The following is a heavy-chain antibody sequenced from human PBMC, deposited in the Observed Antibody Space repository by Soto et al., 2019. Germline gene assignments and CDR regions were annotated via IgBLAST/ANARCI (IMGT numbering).Heavy chain of an antibody. J-gene: IGHJ4*02. V-gene: IGHV4-34*01. D-gene: IGHD3-3*01. CDR2: INHSGST. CDR1: GGSFSGYY. CDR3: ARLDYDFWSGRLGDY. Sequence: PSETLSLTCAVYGGSFSGYYWSWIRQPPGKGREWIGEINHSGSTNYNPSLKRRVTISVDTSKNQFSLKLSSVTAADTAVYYCARLDYDFWSGRLGDYWGQGTLVTVSS.